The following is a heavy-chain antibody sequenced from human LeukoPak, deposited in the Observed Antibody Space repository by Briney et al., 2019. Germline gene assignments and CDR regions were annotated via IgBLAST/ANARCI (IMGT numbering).Heavy chain of an antibody. D-gene: IGHD6-19*01. J-gene: IGHJ6*02. CDR3: ARDLWQWPLDGMDV. Sequence: GGSLRLSCAASGFTFSSYAMSWVRQAPGKGLEWVSAISGSGGSTYYADSVKGRFTISRDNSKNTLYLQMNSLRAEDTAVYYCARDLWQWPLDGMDVWGQGTTVTVSS. CDR1: GFTFSSYA. V-gene: IGHV3-23*01. CDR2: ISGSGGST.